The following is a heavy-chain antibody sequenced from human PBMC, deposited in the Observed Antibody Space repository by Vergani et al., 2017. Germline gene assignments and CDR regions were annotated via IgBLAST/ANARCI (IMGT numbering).Heavy chain of an antibody. Sequence: QVQLQESGPGLVKPSQTLSLTFSVSGDSLSSGVYYWNWIRQHPGKGLEWIGSIHYSENTNYNPSLKTRVTRSGDTSKNQFSLKLNSVTAADTAVYYCGRVADCYGLGSRLLDLWGQGILVTVSS. J-gene: IGHJ5*02. V-gene: IGHV4-61*08. CDR3: GRVADCYGLGSRLLDL. CDR2: IHYSENT. D-gene: IGHD3-10*01. CDR1: GDSLSSGVYY.